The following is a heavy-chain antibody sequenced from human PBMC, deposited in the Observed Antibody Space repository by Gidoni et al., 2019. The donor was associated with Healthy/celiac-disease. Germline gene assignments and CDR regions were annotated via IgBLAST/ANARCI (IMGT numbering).Heavy chain of an antibody. J-gene: IGHJ3*02. CDR3: AREIPLYGSGFDAFDI. CDR1: GYTVTGYY. Sequence: QVQLVQSGAEVKKPGASVKVSCKASGYTVTGYYMHWVRQAPGQGLEWMGWINPNSGGTNYAQKFQGRVTMTRDTSISTAYMELSRLRSDDTAVYYCAREIPLYGSGFDAFDIWGQGTMVTVSS. D-gene: IGHD3-10*01. V-gene: IGHV1-2*02. CDR2: INPNSGGT.